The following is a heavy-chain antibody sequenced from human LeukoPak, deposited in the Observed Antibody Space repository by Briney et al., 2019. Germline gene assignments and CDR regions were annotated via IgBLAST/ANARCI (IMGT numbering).Heavy chain of an antibody. V-gene: IGHV3-74*01. J-gene: IGHJ4*02. Sequence: GGSLRLSCAASGFTFSSYWMHWVRQASGKGLVWVSRINSDGSSTSYADSVKGRFTISRDNAKNTLYLQMNSLRAEDTAVYYCARVEAGGSYHFDYWGQGTLVTVSS. CDR2: INSDGSST. CDR3: ARVEAGGSYHFDY. CDR1: GFTFSSYW. D-gene: IGHD1-26*01.